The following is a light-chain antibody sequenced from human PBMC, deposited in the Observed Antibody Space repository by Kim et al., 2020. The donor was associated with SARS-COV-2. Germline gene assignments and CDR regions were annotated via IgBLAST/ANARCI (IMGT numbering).Light chain of an antibody. V-gene: IGKV3D-11*01. CDR3: QQRGN. J-gene: IGKJ5*01. CDR1: QGVATY. Sequence: VVRQFPATLSLPPGQRATLSCRASQGVATYLAWYQQRPGQAPRLLIYDASKRATGIPARFRGSGSGTDFTLTIGTLEPEDSAVYYCQQRGNFGQGTRLEIK. CDR2: DAS.